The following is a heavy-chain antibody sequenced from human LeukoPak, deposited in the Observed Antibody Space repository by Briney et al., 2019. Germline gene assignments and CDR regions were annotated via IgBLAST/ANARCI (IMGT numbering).Heavy chain of an antibody. CDR1: GYTFTGYY. Sequence: ASVTVSCKASGYTFTGYYLHWVRQAPGQGLEWMGWINPDSDDTNYAQKFQGRVTMTRDTSISTAYMELSSLRSDDTAVYYCARDGLSSSDYWGQGTLVTVSS. D-gene: IGHD6-13*01. J-gene: IGHJ4*02. CDR3: ARDGLSSSDY. V-gene: IGHV1-2*02. CDR2: INPDSDDT.